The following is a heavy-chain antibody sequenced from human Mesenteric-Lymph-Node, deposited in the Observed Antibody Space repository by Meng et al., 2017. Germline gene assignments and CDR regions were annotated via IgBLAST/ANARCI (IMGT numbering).Heavy chain of an antibody. J-gene: IGHJ4*02. CDR1: GFTFSGYA. D-gene: IGHD3-22*01. Sequence: GESLKISCAASGFTFSGYAMTWVRQAPGKGLEWVSAISGSGGSTYYADSVKGRFTISRDNSKNTLYLQMNSLRAEDTAVYYCAKDRGDYYDSSGFYIDYWGQGTLVTVSS. CDR2: ISGSGGST. V-gene: IGHV3-23*01. CDR3: AKDRGDYYDSSGFYIDY.